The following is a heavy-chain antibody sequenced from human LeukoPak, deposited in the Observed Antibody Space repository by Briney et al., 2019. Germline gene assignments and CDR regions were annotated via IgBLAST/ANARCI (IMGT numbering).Heavy chain of an antibody. D-gene: IGHD3-9*01. Sequence: EASVKVSCKASGYTFTGYYMYWVRQAPGQGLEWMGWINPNSGGTNYAQKFQGRVTMTRDTSISTAYMELSRLRSDDTAVYYCARGLRRYFAWLFPSIYYYYGMDVWGQGTTVTVSS. CDR1: GYTFTGYY. CDR2: INPNSGGT. CDR3: ARGLRRYFAWLFPSIYYYYGMDV. J-gene: IGHJ6*02. V-gene: IGHV1-2*02.